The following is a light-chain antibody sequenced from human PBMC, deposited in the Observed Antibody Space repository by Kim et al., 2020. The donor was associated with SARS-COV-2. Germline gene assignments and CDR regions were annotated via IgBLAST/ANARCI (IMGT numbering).Light chain of an antibody. CDR1: KLGDKY. CDR3: QAWDSSTYV. CDR2: EDS. Sequence: VSPEQTASITCSGDKLGDKYACWYQQKPGQSPVLVIYEDSKRPSGIPERFSGSNSGNTATLTISGTQAMDEADYYCQAWDSSTYVFGTGTKVTVL. J-gene: IGLJ1*01. V-gene: IGLV3-1*01.